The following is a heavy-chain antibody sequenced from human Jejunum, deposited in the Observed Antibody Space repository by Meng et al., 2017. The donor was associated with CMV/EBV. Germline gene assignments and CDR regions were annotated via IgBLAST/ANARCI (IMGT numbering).Heavy chain of an antibody. J-gene: IGHJ4*02. V-gene: IGHV5-51*01. Sequence: YWIGWVRQMPGRGLEWMGIIHPYDSDTRYSPSFQGQVTISVDYSISTVYLQRSSLKASDTAMYYCARGGTYDFWTTYFSFPFDSWGQGTPVTVSS. CDR1: YW. CDR2: IHPYDSDT. D-gene: IGHD3-3*01. CDR3: ARGGTYDFWTTYFSFPFDS.